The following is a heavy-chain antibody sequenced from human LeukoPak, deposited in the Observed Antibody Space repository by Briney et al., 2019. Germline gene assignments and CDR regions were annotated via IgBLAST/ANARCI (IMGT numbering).Heavy chain of an antibody. D-gene: IGHD6-13*01. J-gene: IGHJ6*02. V-gene: IGHV3-21*01. CDR2: ISSSSSYI. Sequence: PGGSLRLSCAASGFTFSSYSMNWVRQAPGKGLEWVSSISSSSSYIYYADSVKGRFTISRDNAKNSLYLQMNSLRAEDTAVYYCARDRGGIAAAGRHGMDVWGQGTTVTVSS. CDR1: GFTFSSYS. CDR3: ARDRGGIAAAGRHGMDV.